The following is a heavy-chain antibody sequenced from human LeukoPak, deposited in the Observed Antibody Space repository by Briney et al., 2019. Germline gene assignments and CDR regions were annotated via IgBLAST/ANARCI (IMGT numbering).Heavy chain of an antibody. CDR3: VSPRGFSYGYFDY. CDR2: IYYSNYT. CDR1: GCTISSSSAY. V-gene: IGHV4-39*01. D-gene: IGHD5-18*01. Sequence: SETLSLTCTVSGCTISSSSAYWGWIRQPPGKGLEWIGSIYYSNYTYYNPSLKSRVTISADTSKNQFSLTLGSVSATDTAVYYCVSPRGFSYGYFDYWGQGTLVTVSS. J-gene: IGHJ4*02.